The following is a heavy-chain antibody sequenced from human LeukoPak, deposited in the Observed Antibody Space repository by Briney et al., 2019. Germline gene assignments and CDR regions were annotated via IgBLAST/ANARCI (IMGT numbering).Heavy chain of an antibody. J-gene: IGHJ5*02. V-gene: IGHV3-21*01. Sequence: GGSLRLSCAASGFTFSSYEMNWIRQAPGKGLEWVSSISGSSSYIYYADSVKGRFTISRANAKNSLYLQMNSLRAEDTAVYDCARDQSSVAGTTYNWFDPWGQGTLVTVSS. D-gene: IGHD6-19*01. CDR3: ARDQSSVAGTTYNWFDP. CDR1: GFTFSSYE. CDR2: ISGSSSYI.